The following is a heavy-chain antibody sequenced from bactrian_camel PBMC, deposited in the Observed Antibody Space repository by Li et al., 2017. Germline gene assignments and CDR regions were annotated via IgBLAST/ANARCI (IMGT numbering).Heavy chain of an antibody. CDR1: GPVETHH. CDR3: TQAVGLGPFAY. Sequence: HVQLVESGGGLVQPGGSLTISCTVSGPVETHHMGWFRQAPGKEREFVSGIDSDGVPRYADSGKGRVTISQGNAKNAGYLQMNSLEPQDTAMYYCTQAVGLGPFAYWGQGTQVTVS. V-gene: IGHV3S53*01. CDR2: IDSDGVP. J-gene: IGHJ6*01. D-gene: IGHD1*01.